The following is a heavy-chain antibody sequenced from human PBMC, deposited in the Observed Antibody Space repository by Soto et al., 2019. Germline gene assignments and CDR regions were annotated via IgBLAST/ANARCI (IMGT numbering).Heavy chain of an antibody. CDR1: GFTFNTYS. J-gene: IGHJ1*01. CDR3: TRCSGACCYDPLPEDFQH. Sequence: EVQLVESGGGLVKPGGSLRLSCAASGFTFNTYSMNWVRQAPGKGLEWVSSISDNSRDIFYAESVKGRFTVSRDNAKNSLYLHMNNLRAEDTAVYYCTRCSGACCYDPLPEDFQHWGQGTLVTVSS. V-gene: IGHV3-21*01. CDR2: ISDNSRDI. D-gene: IGHD2-15*01.